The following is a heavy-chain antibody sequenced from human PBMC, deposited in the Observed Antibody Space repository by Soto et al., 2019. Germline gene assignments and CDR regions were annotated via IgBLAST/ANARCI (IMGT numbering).Heavy chain of an antibody. CDR1: GFTFTSSA. CDR2: IVVGSGNT. D-gene: IGHD1-26*01. V-gene: IGHV1-58*01. Sequence: SVKVSCKASGFTFTSSAVQWVRQARGQRLEWIGWIVVGSGNTNYAQKFQERVTITRDMSTSTAYMELSSLRSEDTAVYYCAADSAEGASYFDYWGQVTLVTVSS. J-gene: IGHJ4*02. CDR3: AADSAEGASYFDY.